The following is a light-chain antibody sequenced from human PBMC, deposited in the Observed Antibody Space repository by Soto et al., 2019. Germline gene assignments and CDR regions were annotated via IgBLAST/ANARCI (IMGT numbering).Light chain of an antibody. V-gene: IGKV1-9*01. Sequence: DIQLTLSPSFLSASVGDRVTITCRASQDISSYLAWYQQKPGKAPKLLIYDASTLQSGVPSRFRGSGSGTEFTLTISSLQPEDFATYSCQQLDSYPIGTFGGGTKVDIK. CDR1: QDISSY. J-gene: IGKJ4*01. CDR3: QQLDSYPIGT. CDR2: DAS.